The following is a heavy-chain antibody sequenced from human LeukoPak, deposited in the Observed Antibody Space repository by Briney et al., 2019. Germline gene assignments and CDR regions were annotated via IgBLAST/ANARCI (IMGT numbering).Heavy chain of an antibody. J-gene: IGHJ4*02. Sequence: GGSLRLSCAASGFTFSSYSMNWVRQAPGKGLEWVSSISSSSSYIYYADSVKGRFTISRDNAKNSLYLQMNSLRAEDTAVYYCARDASSRHPTPLDYWGQGTLVTVSS. CDR2: ISSSSSYI. CDR1: GFTFSSYS. D-gene: IGHD6-13*01. V-gene: IGHV3-21*01. CDR3: ARDASSRHPTPLDY.